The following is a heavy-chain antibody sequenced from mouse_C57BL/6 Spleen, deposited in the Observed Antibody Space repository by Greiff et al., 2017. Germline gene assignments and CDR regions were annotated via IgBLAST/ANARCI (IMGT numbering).Heavy chain of an antibody. Sequence: VQGVESGAELVKPGASVKISCKASGYAFSSYWMNWVKQRPGKGLEWIGQIYPGDGDTNYNGKFKGKATLTADKSSSTAYMQLSSLTSEDSAVYFCARELVFAYWGQGTLVTVSA. CDR3: ARELVFAY. V-gene: IGHV1-80*01. D-gene: IGHD4-1*01. CDR1: GYAFSSYW. J-gene: IGHJ3*01. CDR2: IYPGDGDT.